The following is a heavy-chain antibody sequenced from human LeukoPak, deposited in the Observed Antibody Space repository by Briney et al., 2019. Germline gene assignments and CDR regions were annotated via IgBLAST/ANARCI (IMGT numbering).Heavy chain of an antibody. CDR3: ARVREDSSGYYDWYFDL. J-gene: IGHJ2*01. CDR1: GGSISSGDYY. D-gene: IGHD3-22*01. V-gene: IGHV4-30-4*01. Sequence: SQTLSLTCAVSGGSISSGDYYWSWIRQPPGKGLEWIGYIYYSGSTYYNPSLKSRVTISVDTSKNQFPLKLSSVTAADTAVYYCARVREDSSGYYDWYFDLWGRGTLVTVSS. CDR2: IYYSGST.